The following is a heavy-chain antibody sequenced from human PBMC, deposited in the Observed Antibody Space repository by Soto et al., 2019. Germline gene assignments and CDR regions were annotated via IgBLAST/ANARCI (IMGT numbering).Heavy chain of an antibody. Sequence: PSETLSLTCAVYGGSFSGYYWSWIRQPPGKGLEWIGEINHSGSTNYNPSLKSRVTISVDTSKNQFSLKLSSVTAADTAVYYCAKSGRTLPYYYYYYMDVWGKGTTVTVSS. CDR3: AKSGRTLPYYYYYYMDV. V-gene: IGHV4-34*01. CDR1: GGSFSGYY. CDR2: INHSGST. D-gene: IGHD4-4*01. J-gene: IGHJ6*03.